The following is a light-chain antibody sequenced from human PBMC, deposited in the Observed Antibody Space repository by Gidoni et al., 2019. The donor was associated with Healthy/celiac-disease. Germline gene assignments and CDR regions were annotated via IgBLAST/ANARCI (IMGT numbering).Light chain of an antibody. CDR3: QQRYSTPPWT. J-gene: IGKJ1*01. Sequence: DIQMTQSPSSLSASVGDRVTITCRASQSISSYLNWYQQKPGKAPKLLIYAASSLQSGVPSRFSGSGSGTDFNLTISSLQPEDFATYDCQQRYSTPPWTFGEGTKVEIK. V-gene: IGKV1-39*01. CDR2: AAS. CDR1: QSISSY.